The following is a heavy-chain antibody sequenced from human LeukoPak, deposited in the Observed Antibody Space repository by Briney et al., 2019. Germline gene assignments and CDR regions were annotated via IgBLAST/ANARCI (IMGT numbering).Heavy chain of an antibody. D-gene: IGHD2-21*02. Sequence: GGSLRLSCAASGFTFSSYAMHWVRQAPGKGLEWVAVISYDGSNKYYADSVKGRFTISRDNSKNTLYLQMNSLRAEDTAVYYCARDEVVTPLFRYFQHWGQGTLVTVSS. CDR2: ISYDGSNK. CDR3: ARDEVVTPLFRYFQH. CDR1: GFTFSSYA. V-gene: IGHV3-30-3*01. J-gene: IGHJ1*01.